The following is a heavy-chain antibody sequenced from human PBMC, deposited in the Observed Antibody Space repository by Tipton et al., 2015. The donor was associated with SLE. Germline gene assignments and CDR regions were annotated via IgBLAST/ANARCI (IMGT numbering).Heavy chain of an antibody. CDR3: AVQNGGLGSFDY. CDR1: GFTFRSYA. V-gene: IGHV3-53*01. Sequence: SLRLSCAASGFTFRSYAMSWVRQAPGKGLEWVSVIYSGGSTYYADSVKGRFTISRDNSKNTLYLQMNSLRAEDTAVYYCAVQNGGLGSFDYWGQGTLVTVSS. J-gene: IGHJ4*02. CDR2: IYSGGST. D-gene: IGHD3-16*01.